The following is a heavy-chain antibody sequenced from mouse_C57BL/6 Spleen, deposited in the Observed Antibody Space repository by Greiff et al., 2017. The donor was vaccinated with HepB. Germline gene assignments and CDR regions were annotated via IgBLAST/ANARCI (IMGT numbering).Heavy chain of an antibody. Sequence: DVHLVESGGDLVKPGGSLKLSCAASGFTFSSYGMSWVRQTPDKRLEWVATISSGGSYTYYPDSVKGRFTISRDNAKNTLYLQMSSLKSEDTAMYYCARLGSSSYYAMDYWGQGTSVTVSS. CDR1: GFTFSSYG. CDR3: ARLGSSSYYAMDY. D-gene: IGHD1-1*01. J-gene: IGHJ4*01. V-gene: IGHV5-6*01. CDR2: ISSGGSYT.